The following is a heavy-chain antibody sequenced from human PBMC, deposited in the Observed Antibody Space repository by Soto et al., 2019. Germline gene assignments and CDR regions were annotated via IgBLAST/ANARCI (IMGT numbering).Heavy chain of an antibody. D-gene: IGHD4-17*01. V-gene: IGHV1-8*01. CDR1: GYTFTSYD. CDR3: ARLFTVTTDLYYYYYMDV. J-gene: IGHJ6*03. CDR2: MNPNSGNT. Sequence: QVQLVQSGAEVKKPGASVKVSCKASGYTFTSYDINWVRQATGQGLEWMGWMNPNSGNTGYAQKFQGRVTMTRNTSISTAYMELSSLRSEDTAVYYCARLFTVTTDLYYYYYMDVWGKGTTVTVSS.